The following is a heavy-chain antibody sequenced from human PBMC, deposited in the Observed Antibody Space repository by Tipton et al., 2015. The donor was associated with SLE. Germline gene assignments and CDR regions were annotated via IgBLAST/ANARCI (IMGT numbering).Heavy chain of an antibody. CDR3: AREGGRGVVGAGAFDI. J-gene: IGHJ3*02. Sequence: SLRLSCAASGFTFSSYSMNWVRQAPGKGLEWVSSISSSSSYIYYADSVKGRFTISRDNAKNSLYLQMNSLGAEDTAVYYCAREGGRGVVGAGAFDIWGQGTMVTVSS. V-gene: IGHV3-21*03. CDR2: ISSSSSYI. CDR1: GFTFSSYS. D-gene: IGHD1-26*01.